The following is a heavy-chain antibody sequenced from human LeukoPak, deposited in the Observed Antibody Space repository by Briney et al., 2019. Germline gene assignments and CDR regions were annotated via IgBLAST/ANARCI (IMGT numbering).Heavy chain of an antibody. Sequence: GASVKVSCKTSGYTCTSYDINRVRQATGQGLEWMGWMNPNSGNTGYAQKFQGRVTMTRNTSISTAYMELSSLRSEDTAVYYCARGFLLLWFGELSDYFDYWGQGTLVTVSS. V-gene: IGHV1-8*01. CDR1: GYTCTSYD. CDR3: ARGFLLLWFGELSDYFDY. CDR2: MNPNSGNT. J-gene: IGHJ4*02. D-gene: IGHD3-10*01.